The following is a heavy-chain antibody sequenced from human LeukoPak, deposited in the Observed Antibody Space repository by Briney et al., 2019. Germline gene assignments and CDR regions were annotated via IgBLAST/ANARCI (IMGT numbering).Heavy chain of an antibody. CDR2: IYYSGST. CDR1: GGSISSGGYY. Sequence: SETLSLTCTVSGGSISSGGYYWSWIRQRPGKGLEGIGYIYYSGSTYYNPSLKSRVTISVDTSKNQFSLKLSSVTAADTAVYYCARGVPDYYYYGMDVWGKGTTVTVSS. V-gene: IGHV4-31*03. D-gene: IGHD2-2*01. CDR3: ARGVPDYYYYGMDV. J-gene: IGHJ6*04.